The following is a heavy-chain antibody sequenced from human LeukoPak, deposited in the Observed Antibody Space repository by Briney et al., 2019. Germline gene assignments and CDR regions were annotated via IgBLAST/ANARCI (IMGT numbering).Heavy chain of an antibody. V-gene: IGHV3-30*03. CDR1: GFVFSNYG. J-gene: IGHJ4*02. CDR2: ISYHGYTQ. Sequence: GRSLRLSCAASGFVFSNYGMHWVRQAPGKGLEWVAAISYHGYTQYYADSVKGQFTISRGNSKNTLYLQMNSLTEEDTAVYYCARWDSGRYTSNYYFDYWGQGALVTVSS. CDR3: ARWDSGRYTSNYYFDY. D-gene: IGHD1-26*01.